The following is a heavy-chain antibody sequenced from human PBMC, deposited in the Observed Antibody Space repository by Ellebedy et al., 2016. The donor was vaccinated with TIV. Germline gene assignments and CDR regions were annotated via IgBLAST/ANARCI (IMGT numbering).Heavy chain of an antibody. Sequence: SETLSLTCTVSDDSFGSSRLSWGWIRQPPGKGLEWIGSVFYSGSTYYSPSLKSRAIVSVDTSKNQFALELTSVTAADSAVYYCARHTHSAGWYYFDFWGQGTLITVSS. CDR3: ARHTHSAGWYYFDF. V-gene: IGHV4-39*01. D-gene: IGHD6-19*01. CDR1: DDSFGSSRLS. CDR2: VFYSGST. J-gene: IGHJ4*02.